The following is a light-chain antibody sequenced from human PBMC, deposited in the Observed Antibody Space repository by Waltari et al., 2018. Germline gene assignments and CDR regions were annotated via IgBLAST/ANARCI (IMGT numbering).Light chain of an antibody. CDR2: RDT. CDR1: KLGDKY. V-gene: IGLV3-1*01. Sequence: SYELAQPPSVSVSPGQTASITCPGDKLGDKYVSWYQQKPGQSPVVVTYRDTERPSGIPERFSGSNSGNTATLTISGTQTMDEADYYCQAWDSSTAVFGGGTKLTVL. CDR3: QAWDSSTAV. J-gene: IGLJ2*01.